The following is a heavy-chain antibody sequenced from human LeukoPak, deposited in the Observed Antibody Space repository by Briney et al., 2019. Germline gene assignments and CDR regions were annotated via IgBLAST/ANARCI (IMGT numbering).Heavy chain of an antibody. J-gene: IGHJ4*02. Sequence: ASVKVSCKASGYTFTSYGISWVRQAPGQGLEWMGWISAYNGNTNYAQKLQGRVTMTTDTSTSTAYMELRSLRSDDTAVYYCARYGYYGSGSYKTYDYWGQGTLVTVSS. CDR1: GYTFTSYG. D-gene: IGHD3-10*01. CDR2: ISAYNGNT. V-gene: IGHV1-18*01. CDR3: ARYGYYGSGSYKTYDY.